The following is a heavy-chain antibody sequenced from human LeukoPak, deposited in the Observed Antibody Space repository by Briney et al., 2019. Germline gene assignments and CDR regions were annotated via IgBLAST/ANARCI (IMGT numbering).Heavy chain of an antibody. V-gene: IGHV1-18*04. CDR2: ISAYNGNT. CDR1: GYTFTGHY. CDR3: ARDRYSYGYDY. Sequence: ASVKVSCKATGYTFTGHYMHWVRQAPGQGLEWMGWISAYNGNTNYAQKLQGRVTMTTDTSTSTAYMELRSLRSDDTAVYYCARDRYSYGYDYWGQGTLVTVSS. D-gene: IGHD5-18*01. J-gene: IGHJ4*02.